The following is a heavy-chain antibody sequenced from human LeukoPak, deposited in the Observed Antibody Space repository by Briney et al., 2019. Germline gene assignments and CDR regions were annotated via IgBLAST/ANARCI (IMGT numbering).Heavy chain of an antibody. V-gene: IGHV3-23*01. CDR1: GFTLRSYV. D-gene: IGHD2-21*02. CDR3: AKDRLLNCRGDCYIFDY. CDR2: ISGSGDST. J-gene: IGHJ4*02. Sequence: GGSLRLSCVASGFTLRSYVMNWVRQTPGKGLEWVSSISGSGDSTFYADSVKGRFSISRDNSKNTLYLQVNGLRTEDTAVYYCAKDRLLNCRGDCYIFDYWGQGTLVTVSS.